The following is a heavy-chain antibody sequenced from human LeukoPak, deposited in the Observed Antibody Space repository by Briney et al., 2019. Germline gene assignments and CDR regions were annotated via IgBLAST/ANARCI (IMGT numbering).Heavy chain of an antibody. V-gene: IGHV1-69*06. CDR1: GGTFSSYA. J-gene: IGHJ5*02. Sequence: SVTVSCKASGGTFSSYAISWVRQAPGQGLEWLGGIRPIFGTGNYAQKFQGRVTITADKSTSTAYMALSSLRSEDSAVYYCAREGYIFGFDPWGQGTLVTVSS. D-gene: IGHD3-3*01. CDR3: AREGYIFGFDP. CDR2: IRPIFGTG.